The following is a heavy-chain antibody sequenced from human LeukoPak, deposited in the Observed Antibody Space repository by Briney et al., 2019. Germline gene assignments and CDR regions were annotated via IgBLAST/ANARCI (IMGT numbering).Heavy chain of an antibody. Sequence: GRSLRLSCAASGFTFSSYAMSWVRQAPGKGLEWVSGISGRGDSTHYAESVKGRFTISRDNSKNTLYLQMNSLRAEDTAVYYRARALNGYCSAGSCNGDYWGQGTLVTVSS. CDR3: ARALNGYCSAGSCNGDY. CDR1: GFTFSSYA. V-gene: IGHV3-23*01. CDR2: ISGRGDST. J-gene: IGHJ4*02. D-gene: IGHD2-15*01.